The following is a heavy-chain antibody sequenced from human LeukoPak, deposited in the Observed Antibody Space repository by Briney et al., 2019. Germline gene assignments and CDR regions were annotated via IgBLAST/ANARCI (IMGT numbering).Heavy chain of an antibody. V-gene: IGHV1-69*05. Sequence: ASVKVSCKASGGTFSSYAISWVRRAPGQGLEWMGGIIPIFGTANYAQKFQGRVTITTDESTSTAYMELSSLRSEDTAVYYCARLLDTLNWFDPWGQGTLVTVSS. J-gene: IGHJ5*02. CDR3: ARLLDTLNWFDP. CDR1: GGTFSSYA. CDR2: IIPIFGTA. D-gene: IGHD5-18*01.